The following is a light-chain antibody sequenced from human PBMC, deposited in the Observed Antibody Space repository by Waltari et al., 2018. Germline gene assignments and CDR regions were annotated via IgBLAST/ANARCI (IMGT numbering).Light chain of an antibody. CDR2: KTS. V-gene: IGKV1-5*03. CDR1: QNINRW. CDR3: QQYKSYPWT. J-gene: IGKJ1*01. Sequence: DIQMTQSPSTLSASVGERVTITCRARQNINRWLAWYQQKPGKAPNLLIYKTSSLESGVPSRFSGSGSGTEFTLTIDTLQPDDFATYHCQQYKSYPWTFGQGTKVEI.